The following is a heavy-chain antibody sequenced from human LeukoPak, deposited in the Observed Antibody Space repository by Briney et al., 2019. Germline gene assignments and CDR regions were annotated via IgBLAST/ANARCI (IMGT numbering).Heavy chain of an antibody. CDR2: IYYSGST. CDR1: GGSISSYY. D-gene: IGHD2-15*01. V-gene: IGHV4-59*01. CDR3: ARECSGGSCYSGY. Sequence: SETLSLTCTVSGGSISSYYWSWIRQPPGKGLEWIGYIYYSGSTNYNPSLKSRVTISVDTSKNQFSLKLNSVTAADTAVYYCARECSGGSCYSGYWGQGTLVTVSS. J-gene: IGHJ4*02.